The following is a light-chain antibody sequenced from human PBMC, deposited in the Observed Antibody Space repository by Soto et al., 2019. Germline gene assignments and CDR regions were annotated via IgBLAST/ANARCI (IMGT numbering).Light chain of an antibody. CDR2: DAS. J-gene: IGKJ2*01. Sequence: DVQMTQSPSTLSASVGDRVTITCRASQPINSWLAWFQQKPGKAPQLLIHDASRLESGVPPRFSGIGFGTDFTLTITNLQPEDVSTYYCQQYKTSPFTFGQGTKLKIK. CDR3: QQYKTSPFT. CDR1: QPINSW. V-gene: IGKV1-5*01.